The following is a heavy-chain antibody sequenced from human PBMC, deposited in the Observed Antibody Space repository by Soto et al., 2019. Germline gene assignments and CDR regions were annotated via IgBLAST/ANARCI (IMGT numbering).Heavy chain of an antibody. CDR2: ISGSGGST. J-gene: IGHJ5*02. D-gene: IGHD3-10*01. Sequence: EVQLLESGGGLVQPGGSLRLSCAASGFTFSSYAMSWVRQAPGKGLEWVSAISGSGGSTYYADSVKGRFTISRDNSKNRLYLQMSGLRAEDRAVYYCAKDGSGSEAWNWFDPWGQGTLVTVSS. V-gene: IGHV3-23*01. CDR3: AKDGSGSEAWNWFDP. CDR1: GFTFSSYA.